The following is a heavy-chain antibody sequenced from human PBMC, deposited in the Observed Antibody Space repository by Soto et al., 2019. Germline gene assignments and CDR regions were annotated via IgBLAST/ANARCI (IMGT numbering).Heavy chain of an antibody. CDR2: IYYSGST. V-gene: IGHV4-59*01. CDR3: ARVPGYSSSWYLGP. CDR1: GGSISSSY. Sequence: PSETLSLTCTVSGGSISSSYWSWIRQPPGEGLEWIGYIYYSGSTNYNPSLKSRVTISVDTSKNQFSLKLSSVTAADTAVYYCARVPGYSSSWYLGPWGQGTLVTVSS. J-gene: IGHJ5*02. D-gene: IGHD6-13*01.